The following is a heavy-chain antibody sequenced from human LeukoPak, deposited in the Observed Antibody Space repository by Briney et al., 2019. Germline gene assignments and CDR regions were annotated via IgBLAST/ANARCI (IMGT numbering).Heavy chain of an antibody. CDR3: AKDYYDSSGYFYGLVFD. J-gene: IGHJ4*02. D-gene: IGHD3-22*01. Sequence: GGSQRLSCAASGFTFNYYGMHWVRQAPGKGLEWVAVISNDGTNKHYADSVKDQFTISRDNSKNTLYLQMNSLRAEDTAVYYCAKDYYDSSGYFYGLVFDWGQGTLVNVSS. CDR1: GFTFNYYG. V-gene: IGHV3-30*18. CDR2: ISNDGTNK.